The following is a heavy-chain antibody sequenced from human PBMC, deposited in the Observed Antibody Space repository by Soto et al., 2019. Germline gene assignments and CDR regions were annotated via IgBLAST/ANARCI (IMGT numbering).Heavy chain of an antibody. D-gene: IGHD4-4*01. Sequence: PGGSLRLSCVASGFTFSNYWMHWVRQAPGKGLEWVSVIYDVGTTYYADSVKGRFTISRDNSKNTVFLQMNSLRAEDTAVYYCARGMVVTTLLFDQWGQGIQVTVSA. CDR2: IYDVGTT. J-gene: IGHJ4*02. CDR3: ARGMVVTTLLFDQ. CDR1: GFTFSNYW. V-gene: IGHV3-66*01.